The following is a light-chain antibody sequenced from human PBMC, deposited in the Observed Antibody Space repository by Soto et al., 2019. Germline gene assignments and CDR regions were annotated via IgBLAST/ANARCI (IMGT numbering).Light chain of an antibody. J-gene: IGLJ2*01. Sequence: QSVLTQPASVSGSPGQSITISCTGTSSDVGGYNYVSWYQQQPGKAPKLMIYDVSNRPSWVSNRFSGSKSGNTASLTISGLQAEDEADYYCSSYTSSSTLVFGGGTKVTVL. CDR3: SSYTSSSTLV. CDR2: DVS. V-gene: IGLV2-14*01. CDR1: SSDVGGYNY.